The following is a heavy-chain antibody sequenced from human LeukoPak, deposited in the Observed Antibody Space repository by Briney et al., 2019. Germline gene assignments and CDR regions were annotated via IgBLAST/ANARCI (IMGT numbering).Heavy chain of an antibody. J-gene: IGHJ4*02. CDR2: ISTSGGST. CDR1: GFTVSSNY. V-gene: IGHV3-23*01. Sequence: GGSLRLSCAAPGFTVSSNYMSWVRQAPGKGLEWVSAISTSGGSTFYADSVKGRFTISRDNSKNTLYLQMNGLGAEDTAIYYCAKAWATGKVDYWGQGTLVTVSS. D-gene: IGHD7-27*01. CDR3: AKAWATGKVDY.